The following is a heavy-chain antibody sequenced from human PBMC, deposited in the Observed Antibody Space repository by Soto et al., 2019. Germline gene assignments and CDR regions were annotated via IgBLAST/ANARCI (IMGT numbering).Heavy chain of an antibody. J-gene: IGHJ6*03. CDR1: GGSISSGGYY. CDR3: ARSGYRSSTSCYSDPHAYYMDV. D-gene: IGHD2-2*01. CDR2: IYYSGST. V-gene: IGHV4-31*03. Sequence: SETLSLTCTVSGGSISSGGYYWSWIRQHPGKGLEWIGYIYYSGSTYYNPSLKSRVTISVDTSKNQFSLKLSSVTAADTAVYYCARSGYRSSTSCYSDPHAYYMDVWGKGTTVTVSS.